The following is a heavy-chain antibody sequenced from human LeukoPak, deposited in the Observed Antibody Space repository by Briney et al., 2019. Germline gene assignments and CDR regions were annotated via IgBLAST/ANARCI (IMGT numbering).Heavy chain of an antibody. CDR3: ASLGGSGSWNFGY. Sequence: SETLSLTCTVSGASIINYYWSWIRQPPGKGLEWIAYIYSNGETNYDPSHKSRVTISLDTSKQQLSLKVRSVTAADTAVYYCASLGGSGSWNFGYWGQGTLVTVSS. V-gene: IGHV4-59*01. J-gene: IGHJ4*02. CDR1: GASIINYY. D-gene: IGHD3-10*01. CDR2: IYSNGET.